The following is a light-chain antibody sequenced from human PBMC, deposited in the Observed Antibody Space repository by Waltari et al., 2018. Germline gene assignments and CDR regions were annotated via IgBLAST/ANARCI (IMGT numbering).Light chain of an antibody. CDR3: QHYLRLPAT. Sequence: EIVSTQSPGTLSLSPGERATLSCRASQSVSTYLAWYQQKPGQAPRLLIYHASSRATGIPDRFSGSGSGTDFSLTISRLEPEDFAVYYCQHYLRLPATFGQGTKVEIK. V-gene: IGKV3-20*01. CDR2: HAS. CDR1: QSVSTY. J-gene: IGKJ1*01.